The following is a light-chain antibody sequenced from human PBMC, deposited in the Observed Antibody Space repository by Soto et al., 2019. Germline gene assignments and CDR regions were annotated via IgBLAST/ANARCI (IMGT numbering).Light chain of an antibody. CDR1: QSVSSN. CDR2: GAS. CDR3: QQYNNSRPRT. J-gene: IGKJ1*01. V-gene: IGKV3-15*01. Sequence: EIVMTQSPATLSVSPGERATLSCRASQSVSSNLAWYQQKPGQAPRLLIYGASTRATGIPARFSGSGSGTEFTLTISSLQSEDFAVYYCQQYNNSRPRTFGQGTKVEIK.